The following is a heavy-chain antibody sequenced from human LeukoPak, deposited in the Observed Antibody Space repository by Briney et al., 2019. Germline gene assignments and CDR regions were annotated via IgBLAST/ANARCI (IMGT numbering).Heavy chain of an antibody. CDR3: SRAYSTGWLGINDF. V-gene: IGHV3-49*04. Sequence: PGGSLRLSSTAAGFTFSDYAVTWVRQAPGKGLEWVGFIRNKANGGTADYAASVKGRFTISRDDSKTIAYLQMNSLKTEDTAVYYCSRAYSTGWLGINDFWGQGALVTVSS. CDR2: IRNKANGGTA. D-gene: IGHD6-19*01. J-gene: IGHJ4*02. CDR1: GFTFSDYA.